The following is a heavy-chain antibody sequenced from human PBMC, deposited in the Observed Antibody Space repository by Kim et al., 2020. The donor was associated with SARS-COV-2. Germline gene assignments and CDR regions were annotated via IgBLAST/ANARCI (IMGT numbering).Heavy chain of an antibody. D-gene: IGHD3-22*01. V-gene: IGHV4-59*08. Sequence: LKSRVTISVDTSKNQFSLKLSSVTAADTAVYYCASQGFHHDSSGYWAFDIWGQGTMVTVSS. J-gene: IGHJ3*02. CDR3: ASQGFHHDSSGYWAFDI.